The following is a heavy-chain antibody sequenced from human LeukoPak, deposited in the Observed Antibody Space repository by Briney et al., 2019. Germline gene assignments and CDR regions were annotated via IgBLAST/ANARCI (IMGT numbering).Heavy chain of an antibody. CDR2: INHGGST. V-gene: IGHV4-34*01. CDR1: GGSFSGYY. Sequence: SETLSPTCAVYGGSFSGYYWSWIRQPPGKGLDWIGEINHGGSTNYNPSLKSRVTISVDTSKNQFSLKLSSVTAADTAVYYCARGALDYSNWFDPWGQGTLVTVSS. J-gene: IGHJ5*02. D-gene: IGHD4-4*01. CDR3: ARGALDYSNWFDP.